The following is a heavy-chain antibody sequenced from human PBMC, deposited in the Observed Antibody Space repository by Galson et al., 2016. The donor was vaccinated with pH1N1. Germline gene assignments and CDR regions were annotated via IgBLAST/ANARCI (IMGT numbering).Heavy chain of an antibody. J-gene: IGHJ3*02. CDR2: IYHSGST. D-gene: IGHD3-22*01. CDR3: VTFTMTISFDAFHI. Sequence: ETLSLTCAVSGYSISSGSYWGWIRQPPRKGLEWIGSIYHSGSTYYNPSLKSRVTISTDTSKNHFSLKLSSVTAADTAIYYCVTFTMTISFDAFHIWGQGTVVTVSS. V-gene: IGHV4-38-2*01. CDR1: GYSISSGSY.